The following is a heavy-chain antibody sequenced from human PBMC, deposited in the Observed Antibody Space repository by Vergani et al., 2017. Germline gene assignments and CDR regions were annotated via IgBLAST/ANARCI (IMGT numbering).Heavy chain of an antibody. CDR1: GYSFTSYW. Sequence: EVQLVQSGAEVKKPGESLKISCKGSGYSFTSYWIGWVRQMPGKGLEWMGIIYPGDSDTRCSPSFQGQVTISADKSISTAYLQWSSLKASDTAMYYCARPALAYCGGDCYSGDGFDYWGQGTLVTVSS. CDR3: ARPALAYCGGDCYSGDGFDY. V-gene: IGHV5-51*01. D-gene: IGHD2-21*02. CDR2: IYPGDSDT. J-gene: IGHJ4*02.